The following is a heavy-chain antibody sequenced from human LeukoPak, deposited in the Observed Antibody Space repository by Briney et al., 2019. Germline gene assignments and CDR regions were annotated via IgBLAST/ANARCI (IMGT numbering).Heavy chain of an antibody. V-gene: IGHV3-30*02. Sequence: PGGSLRLSCAASGFTFSSYGMHWVRQAPGKGLGWVAFIRYDGSDKYYADSVKGRFTISRDNSKNTLYLQMNSLRAEDTAVYYCAKDRLLVLYYYYYYYMDVWGKGTTVTVSS. CDR3: AKDRLLVLYYYYYYYMDV. CDR1: GFTFSSYG. CDR2: IRYDGSDK. D-gene: IGHD6-6*01. J-gene: IGHJ6*03.